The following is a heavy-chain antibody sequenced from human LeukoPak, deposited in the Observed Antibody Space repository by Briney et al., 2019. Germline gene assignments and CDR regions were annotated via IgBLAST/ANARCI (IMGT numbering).Heavy chain of an antibody. CDR1: GYTFTSYD. J-gene: IGHJ3*02. CDR2: MNPNSGNT. D-gene: IGHD5-24*01. V-gene: IGHV1-8*01. CDR3: ARGQRWLQPDAFDI. Sequence: ASVKVSCKASGYTFTSYDINWVRQATGQGLEWMGWMNPNSGNTGYAQKFQGRVTMTRNTSISTAYMELSSLRSEDTAVYYCARGQRWLQPDAFDIWGQGTMVTVSS.